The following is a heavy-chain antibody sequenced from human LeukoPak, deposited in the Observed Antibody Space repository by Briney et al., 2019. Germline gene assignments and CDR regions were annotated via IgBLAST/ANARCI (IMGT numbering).Heavy chain of an antibody. J-gene: IGHJ4*02. D-gene: IGHD3-10*01. CDR3: ARDFDDVNGNYYYIPDY. V-gene: IGHV3-30*02. Sequence: PGGSLRLSCETSGFNFSTNGMHWVRQAPGKGLEWVSFIRFDGTKTFYGDSVWGRFTISRDNPKNTLYLQLSSLRGDDTAVYYCARDFDDVNGNYYYIPDYWGQGTLVTVSS. CDR1: GFNFSTNG. CDR2: IRFDGTKT.